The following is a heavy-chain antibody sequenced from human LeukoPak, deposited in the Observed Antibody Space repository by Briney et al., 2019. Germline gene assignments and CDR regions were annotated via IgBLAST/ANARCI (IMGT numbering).Heavy chain of an antibody. V-gene: IGHV4-39*01. D-gene: IGHD4-17*01. CDR2: IHHSGIT. CDR1: GGSISSGFYY. CDR3: ARLDYGDEFFDY. J-gene: IGHJ4*02. Sequence: PSETLSLTCCVSGGSISSGFYYWTWIRQSPGKGLEWIGSIHHSGITYYNPSLNSRVTISVDTSKNQFSLKLNSVTAADTAVFYCARLDYGDEFFDYWGQGTLVTVSS.